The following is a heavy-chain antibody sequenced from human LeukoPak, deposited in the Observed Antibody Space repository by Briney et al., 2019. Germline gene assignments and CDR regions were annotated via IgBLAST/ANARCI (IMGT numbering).Heavy chain of an antibody. D-gene: IGHD5-18*01. CDR2: IYYTGGT. J-gene: IGHJ4*02. CDR3: ARTIFVDTAMVRTTYFDY. CDR1: GGSISSHY. V-gene: IGHV4-59*11. Sequence: SETLSLTCTVSGGSISSHYWSWIRQPPGKGLEWIGYIYYTGGTNYNPSLKSRVTMSVDTSKNQFSLKLRSVTAADTAVYYCARTIFVDTAMVRTTYFDYWGQGTLVTVSS.